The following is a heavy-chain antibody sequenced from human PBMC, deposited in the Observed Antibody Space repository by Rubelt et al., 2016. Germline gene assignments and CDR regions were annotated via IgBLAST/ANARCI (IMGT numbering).Heavy chain of an antibody. CDR1: GGTFSSYA. Sequence: QVQLVQSGAEVKKPGSSVKVSCKASGGTFSSYAISWVRQAPGQGLEWMGRIIPILGLSNYDQNFQVIVTITADKSTGTAYMELRSLRSEDTAVYYCARNGDYGWFDPWGQGTLVTVSS. V-gene: IGHV1-69*04. J-gene: IGHJ5*02. D-gene: IGHD4-17*01. CDR3: ARNGDYGWFDP. CDR2: IIPILGLS.